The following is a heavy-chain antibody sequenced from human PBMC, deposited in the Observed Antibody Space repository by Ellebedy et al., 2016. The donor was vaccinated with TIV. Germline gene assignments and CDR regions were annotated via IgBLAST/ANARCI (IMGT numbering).Heavy chain of an antibody. CDR1: GFTFSNYS. CDR3: ARDTSRNYDILTGYYTPYYYGMDV. Sequence: GGSLRLXXAASGFTFSNYSMNWVRQAPGKGLEWVSSISSSSSYIHYADSVKGRFIISRDNAKNSLYLQMNSLRAEDTAGYYCARDTSRNYDILTGYYTPYYYGMDVWGQGTTVTVSS. V-gene: IGHV3-21*01. D-gene: IGHD3-9*01. J-gene: IGHJ6*02. CDR2: ISSSSSYI.